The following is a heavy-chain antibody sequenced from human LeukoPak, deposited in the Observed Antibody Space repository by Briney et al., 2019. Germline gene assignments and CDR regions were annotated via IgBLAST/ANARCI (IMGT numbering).Heavy chain of an antibody. CDR1: GYTLTELS. D-gene: IGHD6-13*01. V-gene: IGHV1-24*01. J-gene: IGHJ4*02. CDR3: ATPSFRAQQLVRVRWYYFDY. Sequence: GASVKVSCKVSGYTLTELSMHWVRQAPGKGLEWMGGFDPEDGETIYAQKFQGRVTMTEDTSTDTAYMELSSLRSEDTAVYYCATPSFRAQQLVRVRWYYFDYWGQGTLVTVSS. CDR2: FDPEDGET.